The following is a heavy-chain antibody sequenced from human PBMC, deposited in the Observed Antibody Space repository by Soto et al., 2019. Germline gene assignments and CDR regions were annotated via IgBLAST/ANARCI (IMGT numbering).Heavy chain of an antibody. V-gene: IGHV1-18*01. D-gene: IGHD4-17*01. CDR1: GYTFTSYG. CDR2: ISAYNGNT. CDR3: ARDWFFGVTTRRPYYYYMDV. Sequence: QVQLVQSGAEVKKPGASVKVSCKASGYTFTSYGISWVRQAPGQGLEWMGWISAYNGNTNYAQKLQGRVTMTTDTSTSTAYMELRSLRSDDTAVYYCARDWFFGVTTRRPYYYYMDVWGKGTTVTVSS. J-gene: IGHJ6*03.